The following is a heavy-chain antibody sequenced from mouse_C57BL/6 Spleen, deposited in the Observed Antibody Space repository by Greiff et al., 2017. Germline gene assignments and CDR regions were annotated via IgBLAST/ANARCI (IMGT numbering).Heavy chain of an antibody. J-gene: IGHJ2*01. CDR2: INPNNGGT. CDR1: GYTFTDYY. V-gene: IGHV1-26*01. Sequence: EVQLQQSGPELVKPGASVKISCKASGYTFTDYYMNWVKQSHGKSLEWIGDINPNNGGTSYNQKFKGKATLTVDTSSSTAYMELRSLTSEDSAVYYCARAGYYCCFDYWGQGTTLTVSS. CDR3: ARAGYYCCFDY. D-gene: IGHD2-12*01.